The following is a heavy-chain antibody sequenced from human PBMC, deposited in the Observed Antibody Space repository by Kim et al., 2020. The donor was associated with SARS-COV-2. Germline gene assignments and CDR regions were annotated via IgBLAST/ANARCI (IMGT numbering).Heavy chain of an antibody. J-gene: IGHJ4*02. CDR1: GLSLSDSY. V-gene: IGHV3-11*01. Sequence: GGSLRLSCAASGLSLSDSYMNWVRQAPGKGLEWLSFINTRGGSIFYADSVEGRFTISRDNAKNSLYLQMNHLRDEDTAVYYCARSGNGYNAFGIWGQGVLVTVSS. D-gene: IGHD5-12*01. CDR3: ARSGNGYNAFGI. CDR2: INTRGGSI.